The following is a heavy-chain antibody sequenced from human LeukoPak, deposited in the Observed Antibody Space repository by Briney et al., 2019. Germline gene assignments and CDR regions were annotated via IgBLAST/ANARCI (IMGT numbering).Heavy chain of an antibody. J-gene: IGHJ5*01. V-gene: IGHV3-7*01. CDR1: GFTFRKHW. D-gene: IGHD5-24*01. CDR3: ARELSGDVIDS. Sequence: PGGSLRLSCVGSGFTFRKHWMTWVRPAPGKGLEWVANIKEEGSEENYVDSVKGRFTIYRDNAKKSVYLRMNSLRAEDTAVYYCARELSGDVIDSWGQGTLVTVSS. CDR2: IKEEGSEE.